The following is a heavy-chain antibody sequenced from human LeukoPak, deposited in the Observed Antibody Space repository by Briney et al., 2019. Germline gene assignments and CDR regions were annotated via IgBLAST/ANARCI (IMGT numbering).Heavy chain of an antibody. D-gene: IGHD1-26*01. J-gene: IGHJ4*02. CDR1: GGSFSGYY. CDR2: INHSGST. V-gene: IGHV4-34*01. Sequence: SETLSLTCAVYGGSFSGYYWSWIRQPPGKGLEWIGEINHSGSTNYNPSLKSRVTISVDTSKNQFSLKLSSVTAADTAVYYCARAGRRYFQSNFDYWGQGPLVTVSS. CDR3: ARAGRRYFQSNFDY.